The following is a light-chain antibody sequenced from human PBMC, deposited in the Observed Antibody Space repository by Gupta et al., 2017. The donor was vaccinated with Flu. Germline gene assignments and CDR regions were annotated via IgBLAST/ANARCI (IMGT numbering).Light chain of an antibody. Sequence: DIVMTQSPPSFPVTPGEPASISCRSSQSLLHSNGYNYLDWYLQKPGQSPQLLIYLGSNRASGVPDRFSGSGSGTDFTLKISRVEAEDVGVYYCMQALQTPLTFGGGTKVEIK. CDR2: LGS. CDR3: MQALQTPLT. J-gene: IGKJ4*01. CDR1: QSLLHSNGYNY. V-gene: IGKV2-28*01.